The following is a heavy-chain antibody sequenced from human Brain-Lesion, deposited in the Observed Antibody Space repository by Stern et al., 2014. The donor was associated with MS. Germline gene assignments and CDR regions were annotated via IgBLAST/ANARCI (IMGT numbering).Heavy chain of an antibody. V-gene: IGHV4-61*02. D-gene: IGHD2-2*01. Sequence: QVQLVQSGPGLVKPSQTLSLSCTVSGGSISSGGYYWSWIRQPAGKGLEWIGRIFNSGSTSYNPSLKSRVTISIHTSKNQFSLRLNSMTAADTAVYYCARGRVVPGFQYYATDVWGQGTTVIVSS. J-gene: IGHJ6*02. CDR2: IFNSGST. CDR1: GGSISSGGYY. CDR3: ARGRVVPGFQYYATDV.